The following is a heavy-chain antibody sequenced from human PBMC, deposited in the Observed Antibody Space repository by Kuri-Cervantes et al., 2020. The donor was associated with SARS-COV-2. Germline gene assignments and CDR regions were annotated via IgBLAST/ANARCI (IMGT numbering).Heavy chain of an antibody. V-gene: IGHV4-39*01. Sequence: GSLRLSCTVSGGSISSSSYYWGWIRQPPGKGLEWIGSIYYSGSTYYNPSLKSRVTISVDTSKNQFSLKLSFVTAADTAVYYCARLVPYYDFWSGSYYFDYWGQGTLVTVSS. D-gene: IGHD3-3*01. CDR1: GGSISSSSYY. J-gene: IGHJ4*02. CDR2: IYYSGST. CDR3: ARLVPYYDFWSGSYYFDY.